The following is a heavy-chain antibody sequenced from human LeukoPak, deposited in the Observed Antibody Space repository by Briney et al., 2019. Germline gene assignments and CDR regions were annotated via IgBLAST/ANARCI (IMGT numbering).Heavy chain of an antibody. CDR2: ISGSGGST. J-gene: IGHJ5*02. V-gene: IGHV3-23*01. CDR1: GFTFSSYA. Sequence: GGSLRLSCAASGFTFSSYAMSWVRQAPGKGLEWVSAISGSGGSTYYADSVKGRFTISRDNSKNTLYLQMNSLRAEDTAVYYCAKDFMVRGVIFWFDPWGQGTLVTVSS. D-gene: IGHD3-10*01. CDR3: AKDFMVRGVIFWFDP.